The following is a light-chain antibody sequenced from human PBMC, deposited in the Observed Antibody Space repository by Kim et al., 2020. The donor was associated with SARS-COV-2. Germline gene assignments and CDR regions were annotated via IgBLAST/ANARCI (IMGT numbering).Light chain of an antibody. CDR1: QGISNY. V-gene: IGKV1-27*01. CDR2: AAS. Sequence: IHMTQSPSSLSASVGDRVTITCRASQGISNYVAWYQQKPGKPPKLLIYAASALQSGVPSRFSGSGSGTDFTLTISSLQPEDVAIYYCQKYDGAPWTFGQGTTVDIK. J-gene: IGKJ1*01. CDR3: QKYDGAPWT.